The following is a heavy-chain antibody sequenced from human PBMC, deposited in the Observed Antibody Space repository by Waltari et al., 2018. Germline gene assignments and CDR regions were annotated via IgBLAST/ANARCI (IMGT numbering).Heavy chain of an antibody. J-gene: IGHJ3*02. Sequence: EVQLVQSGGDLVQPGGSLRLSCVASGFSFRNYWMMWLRQTPGKGLEWVAHITADGSEKYYVDSVKDRFIIFRDNAKNSLWLQMDSLRVEDSGIYYCARDPEGSAFDIWGQGTMVTVSS. CDR2: ITADGSEK. D-gene: IGHD1-26*01. V-gene: IGHV3-7*03. CDR3: ARDPEGSAFDI. CDR1: GFSFRNYW.